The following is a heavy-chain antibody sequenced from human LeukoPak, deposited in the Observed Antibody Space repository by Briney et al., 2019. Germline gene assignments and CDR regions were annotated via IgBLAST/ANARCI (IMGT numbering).Heavy chain of an antibody. CDR2: IRYDGSNK. Sequence: GGSLRLSCAASGFTFSSYGMHWVRQAPGKGLEWVAFIRYDGSNKYYADSVKGRFTISRDNSKNTLYLQMNSLRAEDTAVYYCAKLGFYDFWSGHEDAFDIWGQGTMVTVSS. J-gene: IGHJ3*02. D-gene: IGHD3-3*01. CDR3: AKLGFYDFWSGHEDAFDI. CDR1: GFTFSSYG. V-gene: IGHV3-30*02.